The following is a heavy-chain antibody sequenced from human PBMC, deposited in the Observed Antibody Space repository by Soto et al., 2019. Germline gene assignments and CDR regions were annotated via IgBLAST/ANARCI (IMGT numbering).Heavy chain of an antibody. CDR1: GGTFSSYT. CDR3: ARDPLNWNDGGIGYFDY. CDR2: IIPILGIA. J-gene: IGHJ4*02. V-gene: IGHV1-69*04. D-gene: IGHD1-1*01. Sequence: SVKVSCKASGGTFSSYTISWVRQAPGQGLEWMGRIIPILGIANYAQKLQGRVTMTTDTSTNTAYMELRSLRSDDTAVYYCARDPLNWNDGGIGYFDYWGQGTLVTVSS.